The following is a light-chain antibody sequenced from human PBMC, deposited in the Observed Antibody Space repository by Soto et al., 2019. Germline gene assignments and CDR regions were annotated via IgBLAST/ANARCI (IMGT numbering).Light chain of an antibody. J-gene: IGKJ1*01. CDR2: WAS. Sequence: DIVMTQSPDSLPVSLGERATINCKSSQSVLHTSNNKNYLAWFHQKPGQPPRLLIYWASTRGSGVPDRFSGSGSGSDFTLTISSLQAEDVAVYSCQQYYSAPWTFGQGTRVEIK. V-gene: IGKV4-1*01. CDR1: QSVLHTSNNKNY. CDR3: QQYYSAPWT.